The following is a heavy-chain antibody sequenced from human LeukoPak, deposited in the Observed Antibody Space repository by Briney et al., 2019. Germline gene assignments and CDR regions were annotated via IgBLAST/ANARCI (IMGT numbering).Heavy chain of an antibody. D-gene: IGHD4-11*01. CDR2: IRYDGSNK. CDR1: GFTFSSYG. J-gene: IGHJ3*02. V-gene: IGHV3-30*02. Sequence: GGSLRLSCAASGFTFSSYGMHWVRQAPGKGLEWVAFIRYDGSNKYYADSVKGRFTISRDNSKNTLYLQMNSLRAEDTAVYYCAKDRTATVTLDGFDIWGQGTMVTVSS. CDR3: AKDRTATVTLDGFDI.